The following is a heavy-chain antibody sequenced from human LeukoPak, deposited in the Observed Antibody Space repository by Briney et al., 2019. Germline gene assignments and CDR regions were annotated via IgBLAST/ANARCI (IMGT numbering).Heavy chain of an antibody. J-gene: IGHJ4*02. CDR3: ARKRGYYFDY. CDR2: IYYSGST. V-gene: IGHV4-39*01. CDR1: GGSISSSSYY. Sequence: SETLSLTCTVSGGSISSSSYYWGWIRQPPGKGLEWIGSIYYSGSTYYNPSLKSRVTISVDTSKNQFSLKLSSVTAADTAVYYCARKRGYYFDYWGQGTLVTVSS.